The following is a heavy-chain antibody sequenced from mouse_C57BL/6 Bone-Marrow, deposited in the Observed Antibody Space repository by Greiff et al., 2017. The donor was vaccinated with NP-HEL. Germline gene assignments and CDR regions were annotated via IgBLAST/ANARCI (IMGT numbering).Heavy chain of an antibody. V-gene: IGHV3-6*01. J-gene: IGHJ4*01. D-gene: IGHD1-1*01. CDR1: GYSITSGYY. CDR3: ARERAYYYGSSFYAMDY. CDR2: ISYDGSN. Sequence: ESGPGLVKPSQSLSLTCSVTGYSITSGYYWNWIRQFPGNKLEWMGYISYDGSNNYNPSLKNRISITRDTSKNQFFLKLNSVTTEDTATYYCARERAYYYGSSFYAMDYWGQGTSVTVSS.